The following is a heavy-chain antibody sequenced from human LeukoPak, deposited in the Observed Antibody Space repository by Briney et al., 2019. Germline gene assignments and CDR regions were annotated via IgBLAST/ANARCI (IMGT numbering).Heavy chain of an antibody. D-gene: IGHD4-17*01. CDR1: GASISSYY. CDR2: VDYSGST. Sequence: PSETLSLTCTVSGASISSYYWSWIRQPPGKGPEWIGYVDYSGSTNYNPSLKSRVTISVDTSKNQFSLKLSSVTAADTAVYYCAREQMTTVTTRGDWFDPWGQGTLVTVSS. CDR3: AREQMTTVTTRGDWFDP. V-gene: IGHV4-59*01. J-gene: IGHJ5*02.